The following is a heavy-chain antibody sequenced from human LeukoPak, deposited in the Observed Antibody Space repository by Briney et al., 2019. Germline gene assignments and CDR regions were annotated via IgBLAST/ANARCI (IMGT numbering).Heavy chain of an antibody. D-gene: IGHD4-17*01. Sequence: GGSLRLSCAASGFTFRSYSMNWVRQAPGKGLEGVSSISSSSSYIYYADSVKGRFTISRDNAKNSLYLQMNSLRAEDTAVYYCARMRLRHAFDIWGQGTMVTVSS. CDR2: ISSSSSYI. CDR3: ARMRLRHAFDI. J-gene: IGHJ3*02. CDR1: GFTFRSYS. V-gene: IGHV3-21*01.